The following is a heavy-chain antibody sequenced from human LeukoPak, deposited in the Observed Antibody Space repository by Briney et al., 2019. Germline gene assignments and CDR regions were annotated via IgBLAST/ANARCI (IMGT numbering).Heavy chain of an antibody. CDR1: GYTFTVYY. D-gene: IGHD3-10*01. J-gene: IGHJ4*02. CDR2: INPNSGGT. CDR3: ARDRGNYYGSGSSRLFDY. Sequence: VASVKVSCKASGYTFTVYYMHWVRQAPGQGLEWMGWINPNSGGTNYAQKFQGRVTMTRDTSISTAYMELSRLRSDDTAVYYCARDRGNYYGSGSSRLFDYWGQGTLVTVSS. V-gene: IGHV1-2*02.